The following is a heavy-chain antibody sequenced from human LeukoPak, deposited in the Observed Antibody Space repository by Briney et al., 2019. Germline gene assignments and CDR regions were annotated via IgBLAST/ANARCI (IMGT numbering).Heavy chain of an antibody. V-gene: IGHV3-53*01. D-gene: IGHD3-10*02. Sequence: GGSLRLSCAASGFTVSSNYMSWVRQAPGKGLEWVSVIYSGGSTYYADSVKGRFTISRDNAKNSLFLKTDTLRGDDTGIYYCARDPNVLGITPYYFDFWGQGTLVTVSS. CDR2: IYSGGST. CDR1: GFTVSSNY. CDR3: ARDPNVLGITPYYFDF. J-gene: IGHJ4*02.